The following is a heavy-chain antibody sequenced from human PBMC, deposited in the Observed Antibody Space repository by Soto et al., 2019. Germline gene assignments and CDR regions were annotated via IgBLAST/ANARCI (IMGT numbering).Heavy chain of an antibody. V-gene: IGHV3-7*03. CDR3: SRCQPPYNWNDGTLDY. CDR1: GFTFSTYW. D-gene: IGHD1-1*01. Sequence: EVQLVQSGGDLVQPGGSLRLSCVASGFTFSTYWMTWVRQAPGMGLEWVAGIKEDGSEEVYVDSVKGRFSISRDNAKTSLYLQLNSLRAEDTAVYYCSRCQPPYNWNDGTLDYWGQGILVTVSS. CDR2: IKEDGSEE. J-gene: IGHJ4*02.